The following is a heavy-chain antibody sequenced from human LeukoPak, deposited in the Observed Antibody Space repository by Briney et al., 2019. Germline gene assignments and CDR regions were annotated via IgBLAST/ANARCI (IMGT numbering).Heavy chain of an antibody. J-gene: IGHJ4*02. CDR2: INPSGGST. V-gene: IGHV1-46*01. Sequence: ASVKVSCKASGYTFTSYYMHWVRQAPGQGLEWMGIINPSGGSTSYAQKFQGRVTITANESTSTAYMELSSLRSEDTAVYYCARDSTVTTPPYFDYWGQGTLVTVSS. D-gene: IGHD4-17*01. CDR3: ARDSTVTTPPYFDY. CDR1: GYTFTSYY.